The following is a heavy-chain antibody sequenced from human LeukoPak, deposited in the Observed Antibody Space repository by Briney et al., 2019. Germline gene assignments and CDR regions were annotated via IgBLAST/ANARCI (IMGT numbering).Heavy chain of an antibody. CDR1: GYTFTSYG. V-gene: IGHV1-18*01. CDR2: ISAYNGNT. J-gene: IGHJ4*02. Sequence: ASVKVSCKASGYTFTSYGISWVRQAPGQGLEWMGWISAYNGNTNYAQKLQGRVTMTTDTSTSTAYMELRSLRSDDTAVYYCARELAYYYDSSGYYYPLDYWGQGTLVTVPS. D-gene: IGHD3-22*01. CDR3: ARELAYYYDSSGYYYPLDY.